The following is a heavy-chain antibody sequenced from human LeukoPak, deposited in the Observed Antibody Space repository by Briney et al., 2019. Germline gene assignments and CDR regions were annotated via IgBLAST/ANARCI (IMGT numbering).Heavy chain of an antibody. J-gene: IGHJ3*02. D-gene: IGHD4-17*01. V-gene: IGHV3-7*01. CDR2: IKPDGSEK. CDR1: GFTFSSYW. Sequence: GGSLRLSCAASGFTFSSYWMSWVRQAPGKGLEWVASIKPDGSEKYCVDSVKGRFTTSRDNAKKSLYLQMNSLRAEDTAVYYCARGDFNDYGDYVDAFEIWGQGTMVTVSA. CDR3: ARGDFNDYGDYVDAFEI.